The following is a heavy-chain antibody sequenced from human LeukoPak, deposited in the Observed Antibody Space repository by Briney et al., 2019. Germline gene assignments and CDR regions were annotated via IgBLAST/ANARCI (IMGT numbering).Heavy chain of an antibody. V-gene: IGHV3-74*01. D-gene: IGHD6-6*01. Sequence: GGSLRLSCAASGFIFSSSWMHWVRQVPGKVVVWVSRINSDGSSTSYADSVKDRFTISRDNVKNILYLQMDSLRAEDTAVYYCARVARSSSQWGQGTLVTVSS. CDR3: ARVARSSSQ. CDR2: INSDGSST. CDR1: GFIFSSSW. J-gene: IGHJ4*02.